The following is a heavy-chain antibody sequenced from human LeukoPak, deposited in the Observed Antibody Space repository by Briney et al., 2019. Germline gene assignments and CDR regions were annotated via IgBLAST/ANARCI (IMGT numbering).Heavy chain of an antibody. CDR3: ARGISGTTHSLDF. CDR2: INPDSRGT. D-gene: IGHD1-20*01. J-gene: IGHJ4*02. CDR1: AYSFSCSY. V-gene: IGHV1-2*02. Sequence: GASVTVSCKSSAYSFSCSYMHWVRQARGQGLEWMGWINPDSRGTFLAERFQGRVTMTGDTSISTAYMELSSLKSDDTAVYFCARGISGTTHSLDFWGQGTLVTVSS.